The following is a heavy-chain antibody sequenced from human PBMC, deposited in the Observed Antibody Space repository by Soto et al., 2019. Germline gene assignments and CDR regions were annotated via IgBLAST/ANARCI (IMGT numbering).Heavy chain of an antibody. V-gene: IGHV4-38-2*02. CDR2: IYHSGST. CDR1: GYSISSGYY. J-gene: IGHJ6*02. CDR3: ARGLEFYGMDV. Sequence: SETLSLTCPVSGYSISSGYYWGWIRQPPGKGLEWIGSIYHSGSTYYSPSLKSRVTISIDQSKNQFSLKLSSVTAADTAVYHCARGLEFYGMDVWGQGTTVTVSS. D-gene: IGHD3-3*01.